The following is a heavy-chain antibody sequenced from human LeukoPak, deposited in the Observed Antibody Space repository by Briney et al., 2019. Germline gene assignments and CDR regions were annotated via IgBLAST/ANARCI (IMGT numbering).Heavy chain of an antibody. Sequence: GGSLRLSCAASGFTFSSYGMHWVRQAPGKGLEWVAVISYDGSNKYYADSVKGRFTISRDNSKNTLYLQMNSLRAEDTAVYYCAKLIAVAGNYFDYWGQGTLVTVSS. CDR2: ISYDGSNK. V-gene: IGHV3-30*18. CDR1: GFTFSSYG. D-gene: IGHD6-19*01. CDR3: AKLIAVAGNYFDY. J-gene: IGHJ4*02.